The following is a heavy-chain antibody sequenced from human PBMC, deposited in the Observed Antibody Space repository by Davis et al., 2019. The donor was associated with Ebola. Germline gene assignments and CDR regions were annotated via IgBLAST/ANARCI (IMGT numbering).Heavy chain of an antibody. Sequence: ASVKVSCKASGYFFTGHYIHWVRQGPGQGLEWMGWINPNTGDPKYAQKFQDRVTITRDTSINTVYMEMKRLTSDDTAVYYCARDGEYTSSSWLVHRSGSKGWVDPWGQGTLVSVSS. CDR3: ARDGEYTSSSWLVHRSGSKGWVDP. CDR2: INPNTGDP. CDR1: GYFFTGHY. D-gene: IGHD6-6*01. V-gene: IGHV1-2*02. J-gene: IGHJ5*02.